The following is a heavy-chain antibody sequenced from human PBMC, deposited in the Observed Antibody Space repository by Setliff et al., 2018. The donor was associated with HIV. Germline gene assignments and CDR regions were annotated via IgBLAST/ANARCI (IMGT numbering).Heavy chain of an antibody. V-gene: IGHV3-23*01. CDR1: GFTFSRNV. D-gene: IGHD6-6*01. CDR3: ARDMAPGIAARTDY. Sequence: PGGSLRLSCVASGFTFSRNVINWVRQAPGKGLEWVSGISESGANTYYADSVKGRFTISRDNSKNTLYLQMDSLRAEDTAVYYCARDMAPGIAARTDYWGQGTLVTVSS. J-gene: IGHJ4*02. CDR2: ISESGANT.